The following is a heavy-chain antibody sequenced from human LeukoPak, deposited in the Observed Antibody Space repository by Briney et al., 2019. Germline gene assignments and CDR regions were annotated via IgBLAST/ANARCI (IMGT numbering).Heavy chain of an antibody. V-gene: IGHV4-34*01. CDR2: INHSGST. Sequence: PSETLSLTCAVYGGSFSGYYWSWIRQPPGKGLEWIGEINHSGSTNYNPSLKSRVTISVDTSKNQFSLKLSSVTAADTAVYYCARRSMIVAGALDYWGQGTLVTVSS. D-gene: IGHD3-22*01. J-gene: IGHJ4*02. CDR3: ARRSMIVAGALDY. CDR1: GGSFSGYY.